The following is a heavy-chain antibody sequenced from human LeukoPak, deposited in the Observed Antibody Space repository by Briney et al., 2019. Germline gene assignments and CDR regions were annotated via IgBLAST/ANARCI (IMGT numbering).Heavy chain of an antibody. CDR2: ISSSGGST. CDR1: KFTFSSYA. Sequence: GGSLRLSCAASKFTFSSYAMSWVRQAPGKGLEWVSTISSSGGSTFYADSVKGRFTISRDNSKNTLDLQMNSLRAEDTAVYYCAKDEDYYDSSGYVNAFDIWSQGTMVTVSS. CDR3: AKDEDYYDSSGYVNAFDI. V-gene: IGHV3-23*01. J-gene: IGHJ3*02. D-gene: IGHD3-22*01.